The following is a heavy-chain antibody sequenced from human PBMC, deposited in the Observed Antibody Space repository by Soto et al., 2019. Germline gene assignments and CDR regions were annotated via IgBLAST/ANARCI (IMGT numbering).Heavy chain of an antibody. CDR3: AKDQADGYHLPEDYYFDY. J-gene: IGHJ4*02. V-gene: IGHV3-30*18. CDR1: GFTFSSYG. CDR2: ISYDGSNK. Sequence: QVQLVESGGGVVQPGRSLRLSCAASGFTFSSYGMHWVRQAPGKGLEWVAVISYDGSNKYYADSVKGRFTISRDNSKNTLYLQMNSLRAEDTAVYYCAKDQADGYHLPEDYYFDYWGQGTLVTVSS. D-gene: IGHD5-12*01.